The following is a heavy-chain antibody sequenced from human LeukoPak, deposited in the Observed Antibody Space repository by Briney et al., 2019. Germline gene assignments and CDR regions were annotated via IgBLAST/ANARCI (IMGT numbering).Heavy chain of an antibody. V-gene: IGHV3-15*07. CDR1: GFTFSNTW. Sequence: GGSLRLSCAASGFTFSNTWMNWVRQAPGKGLEWVGRIKSEIDGGATDYAAPVQDRFTISRDDSQATLYLQMSSLKTEDTAVYYCTTGGSVIVAGTRAFDIWGQGTMVTVSS. CDR2: IKSEIDGGAT. CDR3: TTGGSVIVAGTRAFDI. J-gene: IGHJ3*02. D-gene: IGHD5-12*01.